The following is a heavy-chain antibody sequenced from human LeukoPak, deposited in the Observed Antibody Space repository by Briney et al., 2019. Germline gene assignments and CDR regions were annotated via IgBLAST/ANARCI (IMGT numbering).Heavy chain of an antibody. Sequence: GGSLRLSCAASGFTVSSNYMSWVRQAPGKGLEWVSVIYSGGSTYYADSVKGRLTISRDNSKNTLYLQMNSLRAEDTAVYYCARGGLDSGSYYFDYWGQGTLVTVSS. J-gene: IGHJ4*02. D-gene: IGHD1-26*01. CDR2: IYSGGST. V-gene: IGHV3-53*01. CDR3: ARGGLDSGSYYFDY. CDR1: GFTVSSNY.